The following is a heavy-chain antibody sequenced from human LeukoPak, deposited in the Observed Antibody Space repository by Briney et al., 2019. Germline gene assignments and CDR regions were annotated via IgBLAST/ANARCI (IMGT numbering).Heavy chain of an antibody. J-gene: IGHJ4*02. Sequence: PGGSLRLSCAASGFTFSNAWMSWIRQAPGKGLEWVSYISSSGSTIYYADSVKGRFTISRDNAKNSLYLQMNSLSAEDTAVYYCARDRERWLQLYYFDYWGQGTLVTVSS. CDR2: ISSSGSTI. CDR1: GFTFSNAW. D-gene: IGHD5-24*01. V-gene: IGHV3-11*01. CDR3: ARDRERWLQLYYFDY.